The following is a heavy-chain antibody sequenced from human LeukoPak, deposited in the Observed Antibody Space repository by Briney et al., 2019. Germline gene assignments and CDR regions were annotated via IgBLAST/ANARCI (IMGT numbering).Heavy chain of an antibody. D-gene: IGHD3-3*01. J-gene: IGHJ4*02. CDR1: GGSISSYY. CDR2: IYYSGST. Sequence: PSETLSLTCTVSGGSISSYYWGWIRQPPGKGLEWIGSIYYSGSTYYNPSLKSRVTISVDTSKNQFSLKLSSVTAADTAVYYCASASGERTIYYFDYWGQGTLVTVSS. V-gene: IGHV4-39*07. CDR3: ASASGERTIYYFDY.